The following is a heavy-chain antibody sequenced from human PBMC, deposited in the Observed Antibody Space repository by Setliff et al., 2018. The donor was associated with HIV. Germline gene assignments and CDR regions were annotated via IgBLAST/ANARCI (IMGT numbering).Heavy chain of an antibody. CDR3: ARHPMIVVVPWGGSYFGY. D-gene: IGHD3-22*01. CDR1: GFTFNSHA. V-gene: IGHV3-74*01. CDR2: INSDGSTT. Sequence: GGSLRLSCAASGFTFNSHAMTWVRQAPGKGLEWVSRINSDGSTTNYADSVKGRFTISRDNAKNTLYLQTNSLRAEDTGVYYCARHPMIVVVPWGGSYFGYWGQGTLVTVSS. J-gene: IGHJ4*02.